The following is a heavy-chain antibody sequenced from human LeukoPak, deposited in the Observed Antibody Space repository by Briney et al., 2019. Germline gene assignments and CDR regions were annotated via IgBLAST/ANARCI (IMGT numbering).Heavy chain of an antibody. Sequence: SETLSLTCTASGGSISSYNWSWLQQPPGKGLERIGNIYYSGSTNYTPSLKSRVTIAVDTSKNQFALKLSSVTAADTAVYYCARGPYYYDSSGYYRSNWFDPWGQGTLVTVSS. CDR3: ARGPYYYDSSGYYRSNWFDP. J-gene: IGHJ5*02. CDR1: GGSISSYN. D-gene: IGHD3-22*01. CDR2: IYYSGST. V-gene: IGHV4-59*01.